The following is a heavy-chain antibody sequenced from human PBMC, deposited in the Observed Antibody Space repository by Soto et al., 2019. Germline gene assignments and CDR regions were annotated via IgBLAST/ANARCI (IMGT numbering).Heavy chain of an antibody. Sequence: ASVKVSCKASGYTFTDYFIHWVRQAPGQGFEWMGWINPKSRGTNYAQKFQGRVTMTRDTSNSTAYMELRGLRSDDTAVYYCARVTLKAGNWFDPWGQGTLVTVSS. CDR3: ARVTLKAGNWFDP. V-gene: IGHV1-2*02. CDR2: INPKSRGT. J-gene: IGHJ5*02. CDR1: GYTFTDYF.